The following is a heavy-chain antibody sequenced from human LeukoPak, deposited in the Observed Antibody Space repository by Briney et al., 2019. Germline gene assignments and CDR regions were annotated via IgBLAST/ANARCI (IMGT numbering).Heavy chain of an antibody. J-gene: IGHJ3*02. Sequence: ASVTVSYMASVYTFTDYYMHWVRQAPGQGREGMGWINPNDGGTNYAQKFQRRVTMTRDTSISTAYMELSRLRSYDTAVYYCARNKGGSGIPSAFDTWGQGTMFTVSS. CDR1: VYTFTDYY. V-gene: IGHV1-2*02. CDR3: ARNKGGSGIPSAFDT. D-gene: IGHD1-26*01. CDR2: INPNDGGT.